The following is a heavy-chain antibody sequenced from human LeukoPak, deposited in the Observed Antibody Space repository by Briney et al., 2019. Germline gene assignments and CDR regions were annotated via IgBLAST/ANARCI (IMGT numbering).Heavy chain of an antibody. CDR2: IIPIFGTA. D-gene: IGHD2-2*01. Sequence: ASVKVSCKASGYTFTSYGISWVRQAPGQGLEWMGGIIPIFGTANYAQKFQGRVTITTDESTSTAYMELSSLRSEDTAVYYCARGPLGGYQLLIIGNWFDPWGQGTLVTVSS. CDR1: GYTFTSYG. J-gene: IGHJ5*02. CDR3: ARGPLGGYQLLIIGNWFDP. V-gene: IGHV1-69*05.